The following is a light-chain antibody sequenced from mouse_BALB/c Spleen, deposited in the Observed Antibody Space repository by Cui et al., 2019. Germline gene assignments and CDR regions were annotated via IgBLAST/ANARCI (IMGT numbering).Light chain of an antibody. V-gene: IGKV4-55*01. CDR1: SSVSY. J-gene: IGKJ1*01. Sequence: QIVLTQSRAIMSASLRENVTMTCSASSSVSYMYWYQQKPGSSPRLLIYDTSNLASGVPVRFSGSGSGTSYSLTICRMEAEDAATYYCQQWSSYPRTFGGGTKLKIK. CDR2: DTS. CDR3: QQWSSYPRT.